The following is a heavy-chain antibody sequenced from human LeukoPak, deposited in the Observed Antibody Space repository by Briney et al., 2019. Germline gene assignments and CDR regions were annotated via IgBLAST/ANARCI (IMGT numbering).Heavy chain of an antibody. Sequence: PSETLSLTCTVSAYSISSGYYWGWIRQPPGKGLEWIGSIYHSGSTYYNPSLKSRVTISVDTSKNQFSLKLSSVTAADTAVYYCARASYSNYGQVDYWVQGTLVTVSS. V-gene: IGHV4-38-2*02. CDR2: IYHSGST. CDR3: ARASYSNYGQVDY. CDR1: AYSISSGYY. D-gene: IGHD4-11*01. J-gene: IGHJ4*02.